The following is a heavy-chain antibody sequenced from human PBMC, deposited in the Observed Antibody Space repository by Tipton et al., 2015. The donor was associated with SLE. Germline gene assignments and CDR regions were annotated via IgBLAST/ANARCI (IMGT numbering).Heavy chain of an antibody. CDR3: ARGYFGGLRLLGY. D-gene: IGHD3-16*01. V-gene: IGHV4-34*01. Sequence: LRLSCAVSGGSISSGGYYWSWIRQPPGKGLEWIGEINHSGSTNYNPSLKSRVTISVDTSKKQFSLKLSSVTAADTAVYYCARGYFGGLRLLGYWGQGTLVTVSS. J-gene: IGHJ4*02. CDR2: INHSGST. CDR1: GGSISSGGYY.